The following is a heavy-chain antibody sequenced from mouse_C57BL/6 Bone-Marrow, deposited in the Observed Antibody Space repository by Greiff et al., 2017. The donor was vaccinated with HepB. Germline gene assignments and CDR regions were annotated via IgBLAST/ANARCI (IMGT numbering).Heavy chain of an antibody. CDR2: ISDGGSYT. CDR1: GFTFSSYA. J-gene: IGHJ2*01. CDR3: AREGYYGPDY. V-gene: IGHV5-4*01. D-gene: IGHD1-1*01. Sequence: EVMLVESGGGLVKPGGSLKLSCAASGFTFSSYAMSWVRQTPEKRPEWVTTISDGGSYTYYPDNVKGRFTISRDNAKNNLYLQMSHLKSEDTAMYYCAREGYYGPDYWGQGTTLTVSS.